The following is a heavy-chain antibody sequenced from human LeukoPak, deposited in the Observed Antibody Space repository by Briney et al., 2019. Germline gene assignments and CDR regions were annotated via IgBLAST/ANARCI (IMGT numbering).Heavy chain of an antibody. V-gene: IGHV4-61*02. Sequence: PSETLSLTCTVSGGSISSGGYSWSWIRQHPGKGLEWIGRIYTSGSTNYNPSLKSRVTMSVDTSKNQFSLKLSSVTAADTAVYYCARGAYYFSPLDWGQGTLVTVSS. CDR3: ARGAYYFSPLD. J-gene: IGHJ4*02. D-gene: IGHD3-3*01. CDR1: GGSISSGGYS. CDR2: IYTSGST.